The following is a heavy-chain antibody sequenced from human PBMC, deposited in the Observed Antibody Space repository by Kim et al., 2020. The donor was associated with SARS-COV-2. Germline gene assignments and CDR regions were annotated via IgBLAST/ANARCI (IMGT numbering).Heavy chain of an antibody. D-gene: IGHD5-18*01. V-gene: IGHV3-74*01. CDR3: VRGGGYSYGYLDY. J-gene: IGHJ4*02. Sequence: SAAPRKDRFTTSRDRAKNTLYLQMNRLRAEDTAVYYCVRGGGYSYGYLDYWGQGTLVTVSS.